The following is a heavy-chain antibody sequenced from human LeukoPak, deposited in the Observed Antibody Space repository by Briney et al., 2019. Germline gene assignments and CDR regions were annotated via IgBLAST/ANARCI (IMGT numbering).Heavy chain of an antibody. CDR3: ARGAEGYCSSTTCYYIDY. J-gene: IGHJ4*02. D-gene: IGHD2-2*01. CDR1: GFTFSSYS. Sequence: PGGSLRLSCAASGFTFSSYSMNWVRQAPGKGLEWVSSITSGSSYIYYADSLKGRFTISRDNAKNSLYLQMNSLRAEDTAVYYCARGAEGYCSSTTCYYIDYWGQGTLVTVSS. V-gene: IGHV3-21*01. CDR2: ITSGSSYI.